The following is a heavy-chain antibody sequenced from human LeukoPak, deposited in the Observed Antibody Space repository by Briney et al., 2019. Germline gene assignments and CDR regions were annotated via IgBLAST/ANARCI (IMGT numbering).Heavy chain of an antibody. CDR2: IYQTGNT. Sequence: SETLSLTCAVSGGSISSSNWWGWVRQPPGEGVEWIGEIYQTGNTNYNPSLKSRVTISLDKSKNQFSLRLNSVTAADTAVYYCARHYGPWGQGTLVTVSS. D-gene: IGHD3-16*01. CDR1: GGSISSSNW. V-gene: IGHV4-4*02. CDR3: ARHYGP. J-gene: IGHJ4*02.